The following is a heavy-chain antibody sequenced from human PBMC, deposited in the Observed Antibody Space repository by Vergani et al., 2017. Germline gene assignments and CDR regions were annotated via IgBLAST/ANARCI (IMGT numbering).Heavy chain of an antibody. D-gene: IGHD3-9*01. CDR1: GYTFSNYY. V-gene: IGHV1-46*03. CDR2: INPSGGHT. Sequence: QVQVVQSGAEVKKSGASVKVSCKTSGYTFSNYYMHWVRQAPGQGLEWMGIINPSGGHTNYAQKFQGRVTMTRDTYTSTVYMELSSLRSEDTAIYYCARGYYGILTGYRYWGQGTLVTVSA. CDR3: ARGYYGILTGYRY. J-gene: IGHJ4*02.